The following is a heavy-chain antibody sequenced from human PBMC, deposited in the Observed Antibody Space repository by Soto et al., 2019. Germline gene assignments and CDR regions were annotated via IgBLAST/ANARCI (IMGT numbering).Heavy chain of an antibody. D-gene: IGHD4-17*01. Sequence: SETLSLTCTVSGGSISSYYWSWIRQPPGKGLEWIGYIYYSGSTNYNPSLKSRVTLSVDTSKNQFSLKLSSVTAADTAVYYCARHALTRPYGDYKGGAFDIWGQGTMVTVSS. CDR1: GGSISSYY. CDR2: IYYSGST. V-gene: IGHV4-59*08. CDR3: ARHALTRPYGDYKGGAFDI. J-gene: IGHJ3*02.